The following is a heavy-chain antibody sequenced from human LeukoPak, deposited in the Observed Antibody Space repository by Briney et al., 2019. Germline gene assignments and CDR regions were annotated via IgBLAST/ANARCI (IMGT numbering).Heavy chain of an antibody. D-gene: IGHD1-1*01. CDR3: ARQRYSDY. V-gene: IGHV3-7*01. CDR2: IKEDGSEN. J-gene: IGHJ4*02. Sequence: GGSLRLSCAASGFTFSRYWMTWVRQAPGKGLEWVANIKEDGSENSYVESVKGRFTISRDNAKDSLYLQLNSLRAEDTAVYFCARQRYSDYWGQGTLVTVSS. CDR1: GFTFSRYW.